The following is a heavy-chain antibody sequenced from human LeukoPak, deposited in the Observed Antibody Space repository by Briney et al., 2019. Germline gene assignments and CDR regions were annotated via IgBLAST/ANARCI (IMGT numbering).Heavy chain of an antibody. D-gene: IGHD3-22*01. Sequence: AASVKVSCKASGYTFTGYYMHWVRQAPGQGLEWMGWINPNSGGTNYAQKFQGRVTMTKDTSISTAYMELSRLRSDDTAVYYCARESTMIVVVIPERCFDYWGQGTLVTVSS. V-gene: IGHV1-2*02. CDR1: GYTFTGYY. CDR2: INPNSGGT. J-gene: IGHJ4*02. CDR3: ARESTMIVVVIPERCFDY.